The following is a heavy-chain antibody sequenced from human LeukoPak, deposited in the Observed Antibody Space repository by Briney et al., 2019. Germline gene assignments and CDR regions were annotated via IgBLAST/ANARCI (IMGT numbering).Heavy chain of an antibody. CDR2: IYHSGST. J-gene: IGHJ4*02. D-gene: IGHD3-10*01. Sequence: PSETLSLTCAVSGGSISSGGYSWSWTRQPPGRGLEWIGYIYHSGSTYYNPSLKSRVTISVDRSKNQSSLKLSSVTAADTAVYYCARVRVRGVLDYWGQGTLVTASS. CDR3: ARVRVRGVLDY. CDR1: GGSISSGGYS. V-gene: IGHV4-30-2*01.